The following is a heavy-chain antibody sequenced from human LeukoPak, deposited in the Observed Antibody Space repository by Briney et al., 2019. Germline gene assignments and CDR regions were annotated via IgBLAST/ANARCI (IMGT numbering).Heavy chain of an antibody. CDR2: IYYSGST. D-gene: IGHD3-10*01. CDR3: ARISRMGLWFGEPPSGMGV. Sequence: SETLSLTCTVSGGSISSGDYYWSWIRQPPGKGLEWIGYIYYSGSTYYNPSLKSRVTISVDTSKNQFSLKLSSVTAADTAVYYCARISRMGLWFGEPPSGMGVWGQGTTVTVSS. V-gene: IGHV4-30-4*01. CDR1: GGSISSGDYY. J-gene: IGHJ6*02.